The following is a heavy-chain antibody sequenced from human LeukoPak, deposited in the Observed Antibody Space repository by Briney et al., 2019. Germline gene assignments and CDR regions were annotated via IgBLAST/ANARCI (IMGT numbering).Heavy chain of an antibody. V-gene: IGHV1-69*04. J-gene: IGHJ3*02. Sequence: GASVKVSCKASGGTFSSYAISWVRQAPGQGLEWMGRIIPILGIANYAQKFQGRVTITADKSTSTAYMELSSLRSEDTAVYYCASPSDVSDAFDIWDQGTMVTVSS. CDR2: IIPILGIA. CDR1: GGTFSSYA. D-gene: IGHD3-16*01. CDR3: ASPSDVSDAFDI.